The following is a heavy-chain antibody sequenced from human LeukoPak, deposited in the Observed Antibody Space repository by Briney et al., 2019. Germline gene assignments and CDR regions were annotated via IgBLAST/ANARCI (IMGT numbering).Heavy chain of an antibody. D-gene: IGHD2-2*01. Sequence: GGSLRLSCAASGFTFNSYAMSWVRQAPGKGLEWVSAISGSGDSTHYADSVEGRFTISRDSSKNTLYLQMNSLRGEDTAVYYCAKGAGYCSSTSCLYHFYGMDVWGQGATVTVSS. CDR2: ISGSGDST. J-gene: IGHJ6*02. CDR3: AKGAGYCSSTSCLYHFYGMDV. CDR1: GFTFNSYA. V-gene: IGHV3-23*01.